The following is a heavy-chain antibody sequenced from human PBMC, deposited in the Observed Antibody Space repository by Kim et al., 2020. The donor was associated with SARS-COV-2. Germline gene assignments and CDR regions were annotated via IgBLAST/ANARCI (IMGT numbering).Heavy chain of an antibody. J-gene: IGHJ4*01. CDR3: ARAKITFGGVIVRGFDY. V-gene: IGHV4-34*01. Sequence: SETLSLTCAVYGGSFSGYYWSWIRQPAGKGLEWIGEINHSGSTNYNPSLKSRVTISVDTSKNQFSLKLSSVTAADTAGYYCARAKITFGGVIVRGFDYWG. CDR1: GGSFSGYY. D-gene: IGHD3-16*02. CDR2: INHSGST.